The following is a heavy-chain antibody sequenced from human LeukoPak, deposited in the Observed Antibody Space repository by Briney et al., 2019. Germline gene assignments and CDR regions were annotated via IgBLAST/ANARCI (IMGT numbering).Heavy chain of an antibody. Sequence: GGSLRLSCAASGFTFSNAWMNWVRQAPGKGLEWVGRIKSKTDGETADYAAPVKGRFTISGDDSKSTLYLQMNSLKIEDTAVYYCTTVAAAGVYWGQGTLVTVSS. CDR2: IKSKTDGETA. CDR1: GFTFSNAW. V-gene: IGHV3-15*07. J-gene: IGHJ4*02. CDR3: TTVAAAGVY. D-gene: IGHD6-13*01.